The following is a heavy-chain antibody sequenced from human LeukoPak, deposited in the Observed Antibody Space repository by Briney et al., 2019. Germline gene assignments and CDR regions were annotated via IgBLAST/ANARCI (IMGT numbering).Heavy chain of an antibody. Sequence: PGGSLRLSCAASGFTFSSYSMNWVRQAPGKGLEWVSSISSSSSYIYYADSVKGRFTISRDNAKNSLYLQMNSLRAEDTAVYYCARMTGPATHLFAIQGYNWFDPWGQGTLVTVSS. V-gene: IGHV3-21*01. J-gene: IGHJ5*02. CDR1: GFTFSSYS. CDR2: ISSSSSYI. CDR3: ARMTGPATHLFAIQGYNWFDP. D-gene: IGHD2-21*01.